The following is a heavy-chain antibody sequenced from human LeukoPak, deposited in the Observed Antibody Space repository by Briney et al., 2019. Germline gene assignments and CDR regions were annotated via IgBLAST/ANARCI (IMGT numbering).Heavy chain of an antibody. Sequence: GRSLRPSCAASGFTFSRYSMNWVRHAPGKGLEWVLSISIGNTYIYYADSVKGRFTNSRDNAKNSLYLQLNSLRAEDTAVYYCAGSDTIGYLPREWDYWYFDRWGRGTLVTVSS. D-gene: IGHD3-22*01. V-gene: IGHV3-21*03. CDR1: GFTFSRYS. J-gene: IGHJ2*01. CDR2: ISIGNTYI. CDR3: AGSDTIGYLPREWDYWYFDR.